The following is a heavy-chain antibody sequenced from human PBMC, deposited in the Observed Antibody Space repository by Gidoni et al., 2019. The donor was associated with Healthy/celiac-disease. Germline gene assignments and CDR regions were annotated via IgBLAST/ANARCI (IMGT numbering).Heavy chain of an antibody. J-gene: IGHJ6*02. V-gene: IGHV1-2*02. CDR3: ARDYPGGGSCYFAGCYYYYGMDV. CDR1: GYTFTGYY. CDR2: INPNSGGT. D-gene: IGHD2-15*01. Sequence: QVQLVQSGAEVKKPGASVKVSCKASGYTFTGYYMHWVRQAPGQGLEWMGWINPNSGGTNYAQKFQGRVTMTRDTSISTAYMELSRLRSDDTAVYYCARDYPGGGSCYFAGCYYYYGMDVWGQGTTVTVSS.